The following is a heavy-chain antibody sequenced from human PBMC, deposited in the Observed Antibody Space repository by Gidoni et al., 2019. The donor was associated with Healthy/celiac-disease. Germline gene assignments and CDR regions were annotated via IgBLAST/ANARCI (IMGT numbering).Heavy chain of an antibody. CDR2: IYYSGST. D-gene: IGHD3-22*01. CDR3: ARGSYYDSSGYYPFFDY. CDR1: GGSISSGDYY. V-gene: IGHV4-30-4*01. Sequence: QVQLQESGPGLVKPSQTLSLTCPVSGGSISSGDYYWSWIRQPPGKGLEWIGYIYYSGSTYYNPSLKSRVTISVDTSKNQFSLKLSSVTAADTAVYYCARGSYYDSSGYYPFFDYWGQGTLVTVSS. J-gene: IGHJ4*02.